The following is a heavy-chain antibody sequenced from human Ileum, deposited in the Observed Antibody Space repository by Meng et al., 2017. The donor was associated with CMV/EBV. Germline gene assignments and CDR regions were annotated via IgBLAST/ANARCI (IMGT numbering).Heavy chain of an antibody. CDR3: ARDPNSGWHFDY. D-gene: IGHD6-19*01. CDR1: GGSIITGSDY. CDR2: IYNSGTN. Sequence: LRLQEAGAGLVKPSAARSLLCSVTGGSIITGSDYWGWIRQPPEKVVELIGNIYNSGTNYYTPSLKSLVIISGDTSKNHFSLKFCAVAAADTAVYYCARDPNSGWHFDYWGQGTLVTVSS. V-gene: IGHV4-39*07. J-gene: IGHJ4*02.